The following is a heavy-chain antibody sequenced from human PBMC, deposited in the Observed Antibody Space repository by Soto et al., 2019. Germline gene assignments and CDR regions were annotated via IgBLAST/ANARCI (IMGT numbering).Heavy chain of an antibody. CDR1: GFIFSNYG. J-gene: IGHJ6*02. Sequence: QVQLVESGGGVVQPGRSLRLSCAASGFIFSNYGMHWVRQAPGKGLEWVAGIWYDGSKKYYADSVKGRFTISRDNSKNTLYVQLNSLRAEDTAVYYCARGHGGYVYYGMEVWGQGTTVSVSS. CDR2: IWYDGSKK. D-gene: IGHD5-12*01. V-gene: IGHV3-33*01. CDR3: ARGHGGYVYYGMEV.